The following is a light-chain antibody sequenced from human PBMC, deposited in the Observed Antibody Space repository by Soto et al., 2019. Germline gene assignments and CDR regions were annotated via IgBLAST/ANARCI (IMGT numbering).Light chain of an antibody. Sequence: QSALTQPASVSGSPGQSITISCTGTSSDVGGYNYLSWYQQHPGKAPKVMIYEVSNRPSGVSNRFSGSKSGNTASLTISGLPAEDEADYFCSSYTTSGTTVFGGGTKLTVL. V-gene: IGLV2-14*01. CDR2: EVS. J-gene: IGLJ3*02. CDR3: SSYTTSGTTV. CDR1: SSDVGGYNY.